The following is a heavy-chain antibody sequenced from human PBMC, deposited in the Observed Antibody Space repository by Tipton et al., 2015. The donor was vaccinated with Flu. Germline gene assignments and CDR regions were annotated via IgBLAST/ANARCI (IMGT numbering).Heavy chain of an antibody. CDR3: ARSRVVAGNFDY. CDR2: IYTSGST. V-gene: IGHV4-61*09. D-gene: IGHD2-15*01. CDR1: GGSISSSSYY. J-gene: IGHJ4*02. Sequence: TLSLTCTVSGGSISSSSYYWTWIRQPAGKGLEWIGQIYTSGSTKYNPSLKSRVTLSADTSKNQFSLKVSSVTAADTAVYFCARSRVVAGNFDYWGQGTLVTVSS.